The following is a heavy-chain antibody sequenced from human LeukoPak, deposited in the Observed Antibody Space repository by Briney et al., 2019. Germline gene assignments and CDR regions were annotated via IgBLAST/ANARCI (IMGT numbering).Heavy chain of an antibody. CDR1: GGSISSYY. V-gene: IGHV4-59*01. CDR3: ARVRIFGVVPYYFDY. J-gene: IGHJ4*02. D-gene: IGHD3-3*01. Sequence: TSSETLSLTCTVSGGSISSYYWSWIRQPPGKGLEWIGYIYYSGSTNYNPSLKSRVTISVDTSKNQFSLKLSSVTAADTAVYYCARVRIFGVVPYYFDYWGQGTLVTVSS. CDR2: IYYSGST.